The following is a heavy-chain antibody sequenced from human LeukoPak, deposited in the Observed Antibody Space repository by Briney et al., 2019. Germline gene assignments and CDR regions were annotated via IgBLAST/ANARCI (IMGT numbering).Heavy chain of an antibody. Sequence: ASVKVSCKVSGYTLTELSVHWVRQAPGKGLEWMGNFDPKDGDTIYAQRFQGRVTMTEDTSTHTAYMELSSLRSEDTAVYYCARDSPATVVTRGFGWIYWYFDLWGRGTLVTVSS. CDR2: FDPKDGDT. CDR3: ARDSPATVVTRGFGWIYWYFDL. CDR1: GYTLTELS. V-gene: IGHV1-24*01. D-gene: IGHD4-23*01. J-gene: IGHJ2*01.